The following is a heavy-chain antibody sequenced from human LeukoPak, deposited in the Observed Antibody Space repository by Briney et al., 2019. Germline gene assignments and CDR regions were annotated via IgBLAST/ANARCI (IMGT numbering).Heavy chain of an antibody. CDR1: GFTFSSYS. D-gene: IGHD3-16*01. J-gene: IGHJ6*02. CDR3: ARDWGYYYYYGMDV. Sequence: GGSLRLSCAASGFTFSSYSMNWVRQAPGKGLEWVSSISSSSSYIYYADSVKGRFTISRDNAKNSLYLQMNSLRAEDTAVYYCARDWGYYYYYGMDVWGQGATVTVSS. V-gene: IGHV3-21*01. CDR2: ISSSSSYI.